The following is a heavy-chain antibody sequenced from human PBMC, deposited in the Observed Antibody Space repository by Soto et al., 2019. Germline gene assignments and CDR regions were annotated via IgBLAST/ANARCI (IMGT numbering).Heavy chain of an antibody. D-gene: IGHD2-2*01. J-gene: IGHJ4*02. CDR3: ARNPYCSSTSCPHTMIPYFDY. Sequence: GGSLRLSCAASGFTFSSYAMHWVRQAPGKGLEWVAVISYDGSNKYYADSVKGRFTISRDNSKNTLYLQMNSLRAEDTAVYYCARNPYCSSTSCPHTMIPYFDYWGQGTLVTVSS. CDR1: GFTFSSYA. CDR2: ISYDGSNK. V-gene: IGHV3-30-3*01.